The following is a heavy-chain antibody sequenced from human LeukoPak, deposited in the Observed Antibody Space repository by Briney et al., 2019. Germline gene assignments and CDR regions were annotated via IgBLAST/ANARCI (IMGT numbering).Heavy chain of an antibody. Sequence: GGSLRLSCAASGFTFNSYSMNWVRQAPGKGLEWVSSISYSSSFIYYADPVKGRFTISRDNAKNSLYLQMNSLRAEDTAVYYCARDKMGDGFFDYWGQGTVDSVSS. D-gene: IGHD1-26*01. CDR3: ARDKMGDGFFDY. CDR2: ISYSSSFI. V-gene: IGHV3-21*01. J-gene: IGHJ4*02. CDR1: GFTFNSYS.